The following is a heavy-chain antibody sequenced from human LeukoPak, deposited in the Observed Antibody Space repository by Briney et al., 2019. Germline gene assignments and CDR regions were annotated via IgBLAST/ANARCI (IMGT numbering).Heavy chain of an antibody. D-gene: IGHD5-18*01. CDR1: GGSISSGGYY. V-gene: IGHV4-31*03. Sequence: PSETLSLTCTVSGGSISSGGYYWSWIRQHPGKGLEWIGYIYYSGSTYYNPSLKSRVTISVDTSKNQFPLKLSSVTAADTAVYYCARDRRGYSYGNWFDPWGQGTLVTASS. CDR3: ARDRRGYSYGNWFDP. CDR2: IYYSGST. J-gene: IGHJ5*02.